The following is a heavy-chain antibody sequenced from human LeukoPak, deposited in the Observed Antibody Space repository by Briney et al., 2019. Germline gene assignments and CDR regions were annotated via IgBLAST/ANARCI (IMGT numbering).Heavy chain of an antibody. CDR1: GFTISSYW. V-gene: IGHV3-74*01. J-gene: IGHJ4*02. CDR3: ARSSTGFDY. Sequence: PGGSPRLSCAASGFTISSYWMHWVRQAPGKGLVWVSRINSDGSTTIYADSVKGRFTISRDNAKNTLYLQMNSLRAEDTAVYYCARSSTGFDYWGQGTLVTVSS. CDR2: INSDGSTT.